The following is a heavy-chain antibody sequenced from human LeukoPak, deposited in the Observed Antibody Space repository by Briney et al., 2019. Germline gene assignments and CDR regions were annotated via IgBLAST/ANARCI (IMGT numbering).Heavy chain of an antibody. CDR2: INHSGST. V-gene: IGHV4-34*01. CDR3: ASHLRLDALDI. D-gene: IGHD3-16*01. J-gene: IGHJ3*02. Sequence: SETLSLTCAVYGGSFSGFYWSWVRQPPGKGVEWVGEINHSGSTNYNPSLKRRVTISEDTSKQQFSLKLSSVTAADTAVYYCASHLRLDALDIWGQGTMVTVSS. CDR1: GGSFSGFY.